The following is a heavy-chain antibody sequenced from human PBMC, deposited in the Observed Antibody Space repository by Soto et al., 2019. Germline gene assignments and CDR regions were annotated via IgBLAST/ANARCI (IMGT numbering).Heavy chain of an antibody. D-gene: IGHD3-3*01. J-gene: IGHJ5*02. Sequence: QVQLVESGGGVVQPGRSPRLSCAASGFTFSSYGMHWVRQAPGKGLEWVAVISYDGSNKYYADSVKGRFTISRDNSKNTLYLQMNSLRAEDTAVYYCAKFPRPSGENWFDPWGQGTLVTVSS. CDR2: ISYDGSNK. V-gene: IGHV3-30*18. CDR1: GFTFSSYG. CDR3: AKFPRPSGENWFDP.